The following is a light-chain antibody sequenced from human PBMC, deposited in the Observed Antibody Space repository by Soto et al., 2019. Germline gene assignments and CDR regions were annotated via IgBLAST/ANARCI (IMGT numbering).Light chain of an antibody. J-gene: IGKJ5*01. CDR2: AAS. CDR1: QSISNH. CDR3: QKSYSTPPIT. V-gene: IGKV1-39*01. Sequence: IQMTQSPSSLSASVEDRVIITCRASQSISNHLNWYQQKPGKAPKLLIFAASSLQSGVPSRFSGSRSGPDFTLTISSLQPEDFATYYCQKSYSTPPITFGQGTRLEIK.